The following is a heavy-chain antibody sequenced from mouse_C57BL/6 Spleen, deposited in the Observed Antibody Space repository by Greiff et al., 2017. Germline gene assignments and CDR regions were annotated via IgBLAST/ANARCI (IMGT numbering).Heavy chain of an antibody. V-gene: IGHV1-54*01. J-gene: IGHJ2*01. CDR1: GYAFTSYW. CDR3: GGVGTTVVFAY. CDR2: INPADGGT. D-gene: IGHD1-1*01. Sequence: QVQLQQSGAELVKPGTSVKVSCKASGYAFTSYWMEWVKQRPGQGLEWIGRINPADGGTNYNEKFKGKATLTADKSSSTAYMQLSSLTSADSAVFFCGGVGTTVVFAYWGQGTTLTVSA.